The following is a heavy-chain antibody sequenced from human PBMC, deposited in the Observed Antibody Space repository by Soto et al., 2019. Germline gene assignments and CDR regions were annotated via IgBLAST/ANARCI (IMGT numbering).Heavy chain of an antibody. V-gene: IGHV1-8*01. CDR3: AREAHSGGSDY. Sequence: ASLKVSCKASGYTFTIYDINWVRQATGQGLEWMGWMNPNSGNTGYAQKFQGRVTMTRNTSISTAYMELSSLRSEDTAVYYCAREAHSGGSDYWGQGTLVTVSS. CDR1: GYTFTIYD. D-gene: IGHD1-26*01. CDR2: MNPNSGNT. J-gene: IGHJ4*02.